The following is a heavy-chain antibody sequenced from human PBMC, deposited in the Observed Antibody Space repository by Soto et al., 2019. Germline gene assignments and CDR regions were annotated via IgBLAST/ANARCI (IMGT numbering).Heavy chain of an antibody. V-gene: IGHV4-59*01. Sequence: SETLSVTCTVSGCFISSYYWSWSRQPPGKGLEWIGYIYYSGSTNYNPSLKSRVTISVDTSKNQFSLKLSSVTAADTAVYYCAREGLTGTIGLYYYYGMDVWGQGTTVTVS. CDR3: AREGLTGTIGLYYYYGMDV. D-gene: IGHD1-7*01. CDR2: IYYSGST. J-gene: IGHJ6*02. CDR1: GCFISSYY.